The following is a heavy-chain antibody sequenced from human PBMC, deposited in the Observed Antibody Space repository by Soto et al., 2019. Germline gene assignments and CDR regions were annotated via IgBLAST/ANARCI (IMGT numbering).Heavy chain of an antibody. J-gene: IGHJ4*02. CDR3: ARVSTTWEDDY. V-gene: IGHV3-48*02. CDR2: ISSGSDTI. Sequence: ESGGGLVQPGGSLRLSCAASGFTFSDYGVNWVRQAPGKGLEWISYISSGSDTIYYADSVKGRFTISRDNAKKSLFLQMTSLRDEDTAVYYCARVSTTWEDDYWGQGTLVTGSS. D-gene: IGHD1-26*01. CDR1: GFTFSDYG.